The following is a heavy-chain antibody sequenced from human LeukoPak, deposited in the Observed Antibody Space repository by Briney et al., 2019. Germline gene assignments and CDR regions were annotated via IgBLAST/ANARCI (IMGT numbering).Heavy chain of an antibody. D-gene: IGHD3-22*01. CDR1: GYTFTCYY. Sequence: ASVKDSCKASGYTFTCYYMHWVRQAPGQGLEWMGIINPSGGSTSYAQKFQGRVTMTRDMSTSTVYMELSSLRSEDTAVYYCARGYYYDSSGYYFDYWGQGTLVTVSS. CDR3: ARGYYYDSSGYYFDY. CDR2: INPSGGST. J-gene: IGHJ4*02. V-gene: IGHV1-46*01.